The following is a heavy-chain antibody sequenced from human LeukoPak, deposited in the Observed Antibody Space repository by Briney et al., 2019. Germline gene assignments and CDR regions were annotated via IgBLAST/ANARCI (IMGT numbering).Heavy chain of an antibody. Sequence: SETLSLTCTVSGGSISSYYWSWIRQPPGKGLEWIGYIYYSGSTNYNPSLKSRVTISVDTSKNQFSLKLSSVTAADTAVYYCARDQGTMVRGVPNWFDPWGQGTLVTVSS. D-gene: IGHD3-10*01. CDR3: ARDQGTMVRGVPNWFDP. J-gene: IGHJ5*02. CDR1: GGSISSYY. CDR2: IYYSGST. V-gene: IGHV4-59*01.